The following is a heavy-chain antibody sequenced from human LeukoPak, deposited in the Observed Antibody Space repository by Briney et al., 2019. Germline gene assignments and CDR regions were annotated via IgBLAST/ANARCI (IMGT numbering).Heavy chain of an antibody. V-gene: IGHV3-48*03. J-gene: IGHJ6*04. Sequence: GGSLRLSCAGSGFTFSSYEMNWVRQAPGKGLEWVSYISSSSSTIYYADSVKGRFTISRDNAKNSLYLQMNSLRVEDTAVYYCARDDYSVSKGMDVWGKGTTVTISS. CDR3: ARDDYSVSKGMDV. CDR1: GFTFSSYE. D-gene: IGHD5/OR15-5a*01. CDR2: ISSSSSTI.